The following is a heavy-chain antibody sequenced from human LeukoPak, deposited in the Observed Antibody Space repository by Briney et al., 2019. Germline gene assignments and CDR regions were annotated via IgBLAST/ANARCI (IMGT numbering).Heavy chain of an antibody. V-gene: IGHV1-69*13. J-gene: IGHJ4*02. CDR3: AGARYDILTGYYQYYFDY. CDR1: GGTFSSYA. CDR2: IIPIFGTA. Sequence: SVKVSCKASGGTFSSYAISWVRQAPGQGLEWMGGIIPIFGTANYAQKFQGRVTITADESTSTAYMELSSLRSEDTAVYYCAGARYDILTGYYQYYFDYWGQGTLVTVSS. D-gene: IGHD3-9*01.